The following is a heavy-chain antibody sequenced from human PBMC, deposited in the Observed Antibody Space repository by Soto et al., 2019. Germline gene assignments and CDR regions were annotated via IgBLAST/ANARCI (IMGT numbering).Heavy chain of an antibody. D-gene: IGHD2-15*01. Sequence: PSETLSLTCTVSGGSISSYCWSWIRQPPGKGLEWIGYIYYSGSTNYNPSLKSRVTISVDTSKNQFSLKLSSVTAADTAVYYCARDTRTLYGMDVWGQGTTVTVSS. J-gene: IGHJ6*02. CDR1: GGSISSYC. CDR3: ARDTRTLYGMDV. CDR2: IYYSGST. V-gene: IGHV4-59*01.